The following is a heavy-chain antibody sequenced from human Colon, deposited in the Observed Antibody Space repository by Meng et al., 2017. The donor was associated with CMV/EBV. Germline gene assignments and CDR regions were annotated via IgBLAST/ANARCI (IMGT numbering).Heavy chain of an antibody. J-gene: IGHJ4*02. CDR3: ARGDYDFWGGY. CDR1: GFTFS. CDR2: ISSSGGTI. V-gene: IGHV3-48*03. Sequence: GGSLRLSCSASGFTFSMFSTYEMNWVRQAPGKGLEWIASISSSGGTIYYADSVKDRFTISRDNAKNSLYLQTNSLRAGDTAVYYCARGDYDFWGGYWGQGTLVTVSS. D-gene: IGHD3-3*01.